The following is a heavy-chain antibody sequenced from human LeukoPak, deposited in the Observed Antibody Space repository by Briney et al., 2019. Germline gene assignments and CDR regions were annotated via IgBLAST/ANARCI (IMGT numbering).Heavy chain of an antibody. CDR2: IYYSGST. Sequence: SETLSLTCTVSGGSISRGDYYWSWIRQPPGKGLEWIGYIYYSGSTYYNPPLKSRVAISLDTSKNQFSLQLISVTAADTAVYYCARTHGIVGATFFDYWGQGTLVTVSS. CDR1: GGSISRGDYY. J-gene: IGHJ4*02. D-gene: IGHD1-26*01. CDR3: ARTHGIVGATFFDY. V-gene: IGHV4-30-4*08.